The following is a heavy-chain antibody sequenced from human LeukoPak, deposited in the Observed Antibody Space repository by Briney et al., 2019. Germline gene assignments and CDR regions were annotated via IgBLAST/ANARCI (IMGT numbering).Heavy chain of an antibody. J-gene: IGHJ3*02. CDR3: ARITPYYGSGSYSVLSAFDI. CDR2: INWNGGST. CDR1: GSTFDNYG. Sequence: PGGSLRLSCAASGSTFDNYGMSWVRQAPGKVLEWVSGINWNGGSTGYADSVKGRFTSSRDNAKNSLYLQMNSLRAEDTALYYCARITPYYGSGSYSVLSAFDIWGQGTMVTVSS. V-gene: IGHV3-20*04. D-gene: IGHD3-10*01.